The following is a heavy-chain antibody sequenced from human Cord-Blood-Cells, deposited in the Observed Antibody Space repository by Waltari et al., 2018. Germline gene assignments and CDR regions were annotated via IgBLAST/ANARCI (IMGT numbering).Heavy chain of an antibody. Sequence: QVQLVQSGAEVKKPGASVKVSCKASGYTFTGYYMHWLRQAPGQGLAWMGRNNPNSGGTNYAQKFQGRVTMPRDTSISTAYMELSRLRSDDTAVYYCARYLDGHNWFDPWGQGTLVTVSS. J-gene: IGHJ5*02. D-gene: IGHD1-1*01. CDR2: NNPNSGGT. CDR1: GYTFTGYY. V-gene: IGHV1-2*06. CDR3: ARYLDGHNWFDP.